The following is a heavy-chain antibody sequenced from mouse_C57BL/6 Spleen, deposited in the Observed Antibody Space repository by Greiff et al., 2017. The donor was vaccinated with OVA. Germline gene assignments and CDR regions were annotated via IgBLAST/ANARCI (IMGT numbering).Heavy chain of an antibody. D-gene: IGHD2-4*01. CDR2: IWSGGST. CDR1: GFSLTSYG. CDR3: ARGDYDRGAWFAY. V-gene: IGHV2-2*01. Sequence: QVQLQQSGPGLVQPSQSLSITCTVSGFSLTSYGVHWVRQSPGKGLEWLGVIWSGGSTDYNAAFISRLSISKDNSKSQVFFKMKSLQADDTAIYYCARGDYDRGAWFAYWGQWTLVTVSA. J-gene: IGHJ3*01.